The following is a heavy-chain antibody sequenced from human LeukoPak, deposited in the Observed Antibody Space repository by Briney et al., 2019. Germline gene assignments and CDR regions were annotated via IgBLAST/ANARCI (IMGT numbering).Heavy chain of an antibody. CDR2: IYHSGST. CDR3: ARGVDYGDYEAAFDI. V-gene: IGHV4-30-2*01. D-gene: IGHD4-17*01. J-gene: IGHJ3*02. Sequence: PSETLSLTCAVSGGSISSGGYSWSWIRQPPGKGLEWIGYIYHSGSTYYNPPLRSRVTISVDRSKNQFSLKLSSVTAADTAVYYCARGVDYGDYEAAFDIWGQGTMVTVSS. CDR1: GGSISSGGYS.